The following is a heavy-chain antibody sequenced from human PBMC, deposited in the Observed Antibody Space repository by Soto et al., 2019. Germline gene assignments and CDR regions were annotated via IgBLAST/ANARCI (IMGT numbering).Heavy chain of an antibody. J-gene: IGHJ6*03. CDR3: ARGLFDCSGGSCYSWKYYYYYYMDV. D-gene: IGHD2-15*01. Sequence: SETLSLTCAVYGGSFSGYYWSWIRQPPGKGLEWIGEINHSGSTNYNPSLKSRVTISVDTSKNQFSLKLSSVTAADTAVYYCARGLFDCSGGSCYSWKYYYYYYMDVWGKGTTVTVSS. V-gene: IGHV4-34*01. CDR2: INHSGST. CDR1: GGSFSGYY.